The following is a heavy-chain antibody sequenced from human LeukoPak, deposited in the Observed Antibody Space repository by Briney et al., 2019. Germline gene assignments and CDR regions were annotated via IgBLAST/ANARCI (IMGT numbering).Heavy chain of an antibody. CDR3: ARGSPVPAALNWFDP. Sequence: SETLSLTCAVYGGSFSGYYWSWIRQPPGKGLEWIGEINHSGSTNYNPSLKSRVTISVDTSKNQFSPKLSSVTAADTAVYYCARGSPVPAALNWFDPWGQGTLVTVSS. CDR1: GGSFSGYY. D-gene: IGHD2-2*01. J-gene: IGHJ5*02. V-gene: IGHV4-34*01. CDR2: INHSGST.